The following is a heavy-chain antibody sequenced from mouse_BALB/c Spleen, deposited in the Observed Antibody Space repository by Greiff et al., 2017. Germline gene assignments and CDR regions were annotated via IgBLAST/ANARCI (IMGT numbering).Heavy chain of an antibody. CDR3: ARGNDGYYEGFAY. CDR1: GYAFTNYL. D-gene: IGHD2-3*01. J-gene: IGHJ3*01. CDR2: INPGSGGT. V-gene: IGHV1-54*01. Sequence: QVQLQQSGAELVRPGTSVKVSCKASGYAFTNYLIEWVKQRPGQGLEWIGVINPGSGGTNYNEKFKGKATLTADKSSSTAYMQLSSLTSDDSAVYFCARGNDGYYEGFAYWGQGTLVTVSA.